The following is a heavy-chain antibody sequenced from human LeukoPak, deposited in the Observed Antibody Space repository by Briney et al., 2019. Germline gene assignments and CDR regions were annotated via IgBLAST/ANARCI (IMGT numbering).Heavy chain of an antibody. CDR3: ARDNIWAFDI. D-gene: IGHD2/OR15-2a*01. V-gene: IGHV3-69-1*01. CDR2: IRTDGTI. J-gene: IGHJ3*02. CDR1: GFTSFDFP. Sequence: PGGSLRLSCEASGFTSFDFPMNWVRKAPGKGLEWVSHIRTDGTITYADSVKGRFTISRDDAKTSAYLQMNSLRDEDTAIYYCARDNIWAFDIWGQGTMVTVAS.